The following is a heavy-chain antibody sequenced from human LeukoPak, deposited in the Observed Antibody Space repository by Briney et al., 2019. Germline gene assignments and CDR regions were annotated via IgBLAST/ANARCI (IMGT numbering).Heavy chain of an antibody. CDR2: ISSSSSTI. J-gene: IGHJ4*02. CDR3: ARVGYSGSYYGRGDY. D-gene: IGHD1-26*01. V-gene: IGHV3-48*04. Sequence: GGSLRLSCAASGFTFSSYSMNWVRQAPGKGLEWVSYISSSSSTIYYADSVKGRFTISRDNAKNSLYLQMNSLRAEDTAVYYCARVGYSGSYYGRGDYWGQGTLVTVSS. CDR1: GFTFSSYS.